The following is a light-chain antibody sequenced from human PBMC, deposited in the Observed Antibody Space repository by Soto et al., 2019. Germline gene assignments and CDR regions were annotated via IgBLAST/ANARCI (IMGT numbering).Light chain of an antibody. CDR3: QHYSTRSGVT. J-gene: IGKJ4*01. Sequence: IQMTQSPSTLSASVEDRVIITCRASQDISGWLAWYQQKPGKAPKLLVFDASSLEDGVPSRFSGSGSGTEFTLTVSNLQSDDFATYYCQHYSTRSGVTFGGGTKVDIK. CDR2: DAS. CDR1: QDISGW. V-gene: IGKV1-5*01.